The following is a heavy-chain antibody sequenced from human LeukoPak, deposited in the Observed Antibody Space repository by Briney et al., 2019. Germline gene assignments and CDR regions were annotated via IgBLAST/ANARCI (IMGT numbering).Heavy chain of an antibody. CDR1: GGSISSYY. D-gene: IGHD3-10*01. CDR3: ARGSMGGSGTSYKEFYYGMDV. V-gene: IGHV4-4*07. CDR2: IHTSGST. Sequence: SETLSLTCTVSGGSISSYYWSWIRQPAGKGLEWIGRIHTSGSTNYNPSLKSRVTMSVDTSKNQFSLKLNSVTAADTAVYYCARGSMGGSGTSYKEFYYGMDVWGQGTTVTVSS. J-gene: IGHJ6*02.